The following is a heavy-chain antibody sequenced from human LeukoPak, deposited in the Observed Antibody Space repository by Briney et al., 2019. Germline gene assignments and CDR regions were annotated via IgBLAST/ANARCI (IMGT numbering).Heavy chain of an antibody. CDR2: IIPIFGTA. Sequence: SSVKVSCKASGGTFSSYAISWVRQAPGQGLEWMGGIIPIFGTANYAQKFQGRVTITADESTSTAYMELSSLRSEDTAVYYCARGTPRRIFGVVIPLNYFDYWGQGTLVTVSS. CDR1: GGTFSSYA. D-gene: IGHD3-3*02. J-gene: IGHJ4*02. CDR3: ARGTPRRIFGVVIPLNYFDY. V-gene: IGHV1-69*01.